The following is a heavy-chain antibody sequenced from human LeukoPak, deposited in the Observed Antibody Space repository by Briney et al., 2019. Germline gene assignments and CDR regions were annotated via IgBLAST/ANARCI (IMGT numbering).Heavy chain of an antibody. D-gene: IGHD6-13*01. Sequence: GASLKISSKSSGYSFTSNWNGWVRQMPRPGLERMGIIYPDHSDTSYSHSFQDQLTISADNSTSTAYPQWSSPKASANTIDYYGSRSPSSSWHSNDSYYMDGGGKGTTVTVSS. CDR3: GSRSPSSSWHSNDSYYMDG. J-gene: IGHJ6*03. V-gene: IGHV5-51*01. CDR2: IYPDHSDT. CDR1: GYSFTSNW.